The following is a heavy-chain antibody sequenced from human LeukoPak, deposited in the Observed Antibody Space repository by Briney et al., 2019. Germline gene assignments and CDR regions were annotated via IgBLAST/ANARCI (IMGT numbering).Heavy chain of an antibody. CDR2: IRYDGSNK. J-gene: IGHJ4*02. D-gene: IGHD6-19*01. Sequence: PGGSLRLSCAASGFTFSSYGMHWVRQAPGKGLEWVAFIRYDGSNKYYADSVKGRFTISRDNSKNTLYLQMNSLRAEDTAVYYCAKVNSSGWYYFDYWGQGTLVTVSS. V-gene: IGHV3-30*02. CDR3: AKVNSSGWYYFDY. CDR1: GFTFSSYG.